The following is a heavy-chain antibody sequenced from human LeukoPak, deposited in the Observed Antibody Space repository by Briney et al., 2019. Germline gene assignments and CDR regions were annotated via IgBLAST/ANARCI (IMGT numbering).Heavy chain of an antibody. D-gene: IGHD1-14*01. Sequence: SETLSLTCTVSGGSISSQYWSWIRQSPGKGLEWIGYIDPTGLTSYNPSLNSRVTISEDTSKNQFSLKVRSVTTADTAVYFCARQAPYHGNHYFDYWGQGTLVTVSS. CDR1: GGSISSQY. CDR2: IDPTGLT. CDR3: ARQAPYHGNHYFDY. V-gene: IGHV4-4*09. J-gene: IGHJ4*02.